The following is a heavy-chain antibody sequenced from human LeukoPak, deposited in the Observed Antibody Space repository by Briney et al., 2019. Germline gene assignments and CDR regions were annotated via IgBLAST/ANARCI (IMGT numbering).Heavy chain of an antibody. J-gene: IGHJ5*02. CDR1: GGSFSGYY. CDR3: ERGNEYQLS. CDR2: INHSGST. V-gene: IGHV4-34*01. Sequence: PSETLSLTCAVYGGSFSGYYWSWIRQPPGKGLEWIGEINHSGSTNYNPSLKSRVTISVDTSKNQFSLKLSSVTAADTAVYYCERGNEYQLSWGQGTLVTVSS. D-gene: IGHD2-2*01.